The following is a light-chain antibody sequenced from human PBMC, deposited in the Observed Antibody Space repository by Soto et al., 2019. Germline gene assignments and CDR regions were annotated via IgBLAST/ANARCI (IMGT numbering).Light chain of an antibody. CDR1: QSVSTW. J-gene: IGKJ1*01. V-gene: IGKV1-5*03. CDR3: QQYNSYWT. Sequence: DIQMTQSPSTLSASVGDRVTITCRASQSVSTWLAWYQQKPGKAPKLLIYKASSLESGVPSRFSGSGSGKDFTLTISSLQPEDFATYYCQQYNSYWTFGQGTKVDIK. CDR2: KAS.